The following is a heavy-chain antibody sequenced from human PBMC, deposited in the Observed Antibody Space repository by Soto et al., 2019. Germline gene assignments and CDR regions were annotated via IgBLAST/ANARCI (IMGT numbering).Heavy chain of an antibody. V-gene: IGHV1-69*02. D-gene: IGHD3-10*01. CDR3: ASSYGSGYRDFDY. CDR2: VNPILSMS. Sequence: QVQLVQSGAEVKRPGSSVKVSCKASGDTFNFYSINWVRQAPGVGLEWVGRVNPILSMSNYAQRFQGRVTMTADKSTSTAYMELTSLRSEDTAIYYCASSYGSGYRDFDYWGQGALVTVSS. CDR1: GDTFNFYS. J-gene: IGHJ4*02.